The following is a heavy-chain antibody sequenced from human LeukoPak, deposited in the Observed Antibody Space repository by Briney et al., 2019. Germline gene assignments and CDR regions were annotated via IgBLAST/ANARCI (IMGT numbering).Heavy chain of an antibody. D-gene: IGHD5-12*01. V-gene: IGHV3-74*01. J-gene: IGHJ5*02. CDR1: GFTFSSYW. CDR2: LNGDGSST. Sequence: GGSLRLSCAASGFTFSSYWMHWVRQAPGKGLVWASRLNGDGSSTNYADSVKGRFTISRDNAKNTLFLQMNSLRAEDTAVYYCARDISSGGLYNWFDPWGQGTLVTVSS. CDR3: ARDISSGGLYNWFDP.